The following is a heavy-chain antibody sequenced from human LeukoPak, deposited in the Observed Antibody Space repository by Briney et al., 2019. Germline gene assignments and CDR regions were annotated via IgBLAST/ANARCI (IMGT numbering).Heavy chain of an antibody. CDR2: ISGSGGST. J-gene: IGHJ4*02. CDR3: AKNAGIFGGRSNDY. Sequence: PGGSLRLSCAASGFTFSSYAMSWVRQAPGKGLEWVSAISGSGGSTYYADSVKGRFTISRDNSKNTLYLQMNSLRAEDTAAYYCAKNAGIFGGRSNDYWGQGTLVTVSS. CDR1: GFTFSSYA. V-gene: IGHV3-23*01. D-gene: IGHD3-3*01.